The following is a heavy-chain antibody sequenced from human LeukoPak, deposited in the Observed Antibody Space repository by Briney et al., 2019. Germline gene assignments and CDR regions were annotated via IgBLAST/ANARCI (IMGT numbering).Heavy chain of an antibody. Sequence: SETLSLTCTVSVGSISSYYWIWIRQPPGKALEWIGYMYYSWNTKYNPSLTRRTTTSVDSSNNQLSLKLSSVTAADTAVYYCARDLGGYDDAFDIWGQGTMVTVSS. CDR2: MYYSWNT. J-gene: IGHJ3*02. D-gene: IGHD3-16*01. CDR1: VGSISSYY. V-gene: IGHV4-59*01. CDR3: ARDLGGYDDAFDI.